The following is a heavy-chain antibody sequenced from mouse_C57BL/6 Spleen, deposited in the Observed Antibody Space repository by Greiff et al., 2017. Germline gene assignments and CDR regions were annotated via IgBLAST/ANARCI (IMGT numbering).Heavy chain of an antibody. CDR3: ARGGYCYGSSYNAMDY. J-gene: IGHJ4*01. D-gene: IGHD1-1*01. Sequence: QVQLQQSGPELVKPGASVKISCKASGYAFSSSWMNWVKQRPGKGLEWIGRIYPGDGDTNYNGKFKGKATLTADKSSSTAYMQLSSLTSEDSAVYLCARGGYCYGSSYNAMDYWGQGTSVTVSS. CDR1: GYAFSSSW. CDR2: IYPGDGDT. V-gene: IGHV1-82*01.